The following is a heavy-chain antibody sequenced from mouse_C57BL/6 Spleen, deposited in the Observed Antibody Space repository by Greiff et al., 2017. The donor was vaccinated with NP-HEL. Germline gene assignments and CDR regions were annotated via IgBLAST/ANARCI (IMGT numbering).Heavy chain of an antibody. CDR1: GFTFSDYG. J-gene: IGHJ1*03. Sequence: DVMLVESGGGLVKPGGSLKLSCAASGFTFSDYGMHWVRQAPEKGLEWVAYISSGSSTIYYADTVKGRFTISRDNAKNTLFLQMTSLRSEDTAMYYCARGLLLLRGPLDVWGTGTTVTVSS. D-gene: IGHD1-1*01. V-gene: IGHV5-17*01. CDR2: ISSGSSTI. CDR3: ARGLLLLRGPLDV.